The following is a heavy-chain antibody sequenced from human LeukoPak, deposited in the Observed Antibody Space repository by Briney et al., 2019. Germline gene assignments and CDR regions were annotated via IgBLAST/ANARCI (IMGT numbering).Heavy chain of an antibody. Sequence: ASETLSLTCTVSGGSISSYYWSWIRQPPGKGLEWIGYIYYSGSTNYNPSLKSRVTISVDTSKNQFSLKLSSVTAADTAVYYCARAQTVYYYGSGSYLGWFDPWGQGTLVTVSS. CDR3: ARAQTVYYYGSGSYLGWFDP. CDR2: IYYSGST. J-gene: IGHJ5*02. D-gene: IGHD3-10*01. CDR1: GGSISSYY. V-gene: IGHV4-59*08.